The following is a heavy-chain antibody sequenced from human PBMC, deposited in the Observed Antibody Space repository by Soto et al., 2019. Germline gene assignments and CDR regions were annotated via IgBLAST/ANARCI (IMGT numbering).Heavy chain of an antibody. V-gene: IGHV3-23*01. J-gene: IGHJ4*02. CDR3: AKDPAYYGARSYFDH. CDR2: ISGSGGST. Sequence: GGSLRLSCAASGFTFSSYAMSWVRQAPGKGLEWVSAISGSGGSTYYADSVKGRFTISRDNSKNTLYLQMNSLRAEDTAVYYCAKDPAYYGARSYFDHWGQGTLVTVSS. CDR1: GFTFSSYA. D-gene: IGHD3-22*01.